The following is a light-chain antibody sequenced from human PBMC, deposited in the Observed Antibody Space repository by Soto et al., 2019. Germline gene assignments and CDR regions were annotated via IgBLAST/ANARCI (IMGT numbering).Light chain of an antibody. CDR1: KLGDKY. CDR3: QAWDTSTAWV. J-gene: IGLJ2*01. Sequence: SSELTQPPSVSVSPGHTASITCSGAKLGDKYASWYQQKPGQSPVVVIYQDKKRPSGIPERFSGSNSGNTATLTITGTQAMDEADYYCQAWDTSTAWVFGGGTKLTVL. CDR2: QDK. V-gene: IGLV3-1*01.